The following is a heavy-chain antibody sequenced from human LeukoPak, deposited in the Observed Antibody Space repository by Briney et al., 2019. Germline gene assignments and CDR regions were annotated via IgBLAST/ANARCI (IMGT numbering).Heavy chain of an antibody. J-gene: IGHJ4*02. D-gene: IGHD2-2*01. CDR3: AKDFYTVPPVVRYLDY. V-gene: IGHV3-23*01. CDR2: ISGSGGST. CDR1: GFTFSSYA. Sequence: PGGSLRLSCAASGFTFSSYAMSWVRQAPGKGLEWVSAISGSGGSTYYAASGKGRFTTSRDNSKNTLYLQRTGLTAEAPAVYYFAKDFYTVPPVVRYLDYWREGTLLSVPS.